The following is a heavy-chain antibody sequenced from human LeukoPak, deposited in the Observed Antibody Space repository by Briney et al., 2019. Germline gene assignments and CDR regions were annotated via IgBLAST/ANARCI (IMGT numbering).Heavy chain of an antibody. J-gene: IGHJ4*02. CDR2: ISGSGGST. CDR1: GFTFSSYD. CDR3: ARSGYSYGLYSSSWCDY. V-gene: IGHV3-23*01. Sequence: PGGSLRLSCAASGFTFSSYDMSWVRQAPGKGLEWVSAISGSGGSTYYADSVKGRFTISRDNSKNTLYLQMNSLRAEDTAVYYCARSGYSYGLYSSSWCDYWGQGTLVTVSS. D-gene: IGHD5-18*01.